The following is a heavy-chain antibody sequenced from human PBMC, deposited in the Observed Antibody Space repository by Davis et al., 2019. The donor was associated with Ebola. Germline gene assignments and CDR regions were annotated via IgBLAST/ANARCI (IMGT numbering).Heavy chain of an antibody. D-gene: IGHD4-17*01. Sequence: GGSLRLSCAASGFTFSSYWMHWVRQAPGKGPEWVSSISSSASYKNYADSVKGRFTISRDNSKNTLYLQMNRLRAEDTAVYYCAKDLKAVTTRKGFDPWGQGTLVTVSS. CDR1: GFTFSSYW. V-gene: IGHV3-21*04. CDR2: ISSSASYK. J-gene: IGHJ5*02. CDR3: AKDLKAVTTRKGFDP.